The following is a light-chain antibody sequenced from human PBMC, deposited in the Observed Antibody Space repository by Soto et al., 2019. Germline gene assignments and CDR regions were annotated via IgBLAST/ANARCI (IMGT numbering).Light chain of an antibody. Sequence: QSALTQPASVSGSPGQSITISCTGTSSDVGAYNFVSWYQQLPGKAPKLMIYEVSNRPSGVSDRFSGSKSGNTASLIISGLRAEDEADYYCSSQTGSATVLFGGGTQLTVL. V-gene: IGLV2-14*01. CDR2: EVS. J-gene: IGLJ2*01. CDR3: SSQTGSATVL. CDR1: SSDVGAYNF.